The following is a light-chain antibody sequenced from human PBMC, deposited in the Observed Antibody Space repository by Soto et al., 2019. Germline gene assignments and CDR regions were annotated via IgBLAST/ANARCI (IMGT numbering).Light chain of an antibody. CDR3: QQYNVYST. V-gene: IGKV1-33*01. J-gene: IGKJ4*01. CDR1: QDINKN. CDR2: DAS. Sequence: DIQMTQSPSSLSASVGDRVTITCQASQDINKNLIWYQQKPGKAPKLLIYDASDLETGVPSRFSGSGSGTGFTFTISSLQPEDFATYYCQQYNVYSTFGGGTKVEIK.